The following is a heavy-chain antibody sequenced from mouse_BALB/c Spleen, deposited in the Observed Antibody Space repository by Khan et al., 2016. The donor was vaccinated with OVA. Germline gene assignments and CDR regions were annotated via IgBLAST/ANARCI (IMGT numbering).Heavy chain of an antibody. J-gene: IGHJ2*02. D-gene: IGHD1-1*01. V-gene: IGHV3-2*02. CDR2: ISYSGNT. Sequence: VQLKESGPGLVKPSQSLSLTCTVTGYSITSDYAWNWIRQSPGKKLEWMGFISYSGNTKYNPSLKSRFSIPRETSKNQFFLQLNSVTTEDTATYYCARVYGGDFDYWGQGTSLTVSS. CDR1: GYSITSDYA. CDR3: ARVYGGDFDY.